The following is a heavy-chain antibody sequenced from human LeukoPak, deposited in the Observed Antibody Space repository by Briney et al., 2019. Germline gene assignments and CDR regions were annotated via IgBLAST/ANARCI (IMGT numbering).Heavy chain of an antibody. J-gene: IGHJ6*02. D-gene: IGHD3-10*01. CDR2: ISGSGGST. CDR3: AEVVTMVRGVYYYYYGMDV. CDR1: GFTFSSYA. Sequence: GGSLRLSCAASGFTFSSYAMSWVRQAPGKGLEWVSAISGSGGSTYYADSVKGRFTISRDNSKNTLYLQMNSLRAEDTAVYYCAEVVTMVRGVYYYYYGMDVWGQGTTVTVSS. V-gene: IGHV3-23*01.